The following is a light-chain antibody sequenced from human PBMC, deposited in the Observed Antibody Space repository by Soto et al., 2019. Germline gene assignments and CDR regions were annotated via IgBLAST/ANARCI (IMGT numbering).Light chain of an antibody. CDR2: AAS. J-gene: IGKJ5*01. CDR1: QSINSN. Sequence: EVLMTQSPATLSVSPGDRATLSCRASQSINSNLAWYQQQPGQAPRLLIYAASTRATAVPDRFSGSGSGTDFTLTITILQSDDFAVYFCQQYTDWPITCGQGTRLDIK. CDR3: QQYTDWPIT. V-gene: IGKV3-15*01.